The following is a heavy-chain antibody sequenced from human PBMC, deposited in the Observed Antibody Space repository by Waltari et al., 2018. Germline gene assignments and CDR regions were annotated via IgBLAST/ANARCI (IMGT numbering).Heavy chain of an antibody. CDR2: INPRGVST. V-gene: IGHV1-46*01. CDR1: GYTFTSYY. D-gene: IGHD5-12*01. J-gene: IGHJ6*03. CDR3: ARGVRDGYNYHYYYYYMDV. Sequence: QVQLVQSGAEVKKPGASVKVSCKASGYTFTSYYMHWVRQAPGQGLEWMGIINPRGVSTSYAQKFQGRVTMTRDTSTSTVYMELSSLRSEDTAVYYCARGVRDGYNYHYYYYYMDVWGKGTTVTVSS.